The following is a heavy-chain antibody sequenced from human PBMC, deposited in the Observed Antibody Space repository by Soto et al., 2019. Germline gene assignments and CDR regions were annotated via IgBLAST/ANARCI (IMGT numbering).Heavy chain of an antibody. J-gene: IGHJ4*02. D-gene: IGHD6-19*01. CDR3: AREASAVISLDY. CDR2: FNPNSGDT. V-gene: IGHV1-2*02. CDR1: GGTFSSYA. Sequence: ASVKVSCKESGGTFSSYAIAWVRQAPGQGLEWMGWFNPNSGDTIYAQKFQGRVTLTRDTSISTAYLELTGLRSDDTAVYYCAREASAVISLDYWGQGTLVTVSS.